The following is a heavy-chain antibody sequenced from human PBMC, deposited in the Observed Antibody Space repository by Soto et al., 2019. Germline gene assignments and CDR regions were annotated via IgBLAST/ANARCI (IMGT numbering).Heavy chain of an antibody. CDR3: AKETHYYDSSGYYYYYYGMDV. V-gene: IGHV3-30*18. CDR1: GFTFSSYG. Sequence: GGSLRLSCAASGFTFSSYGMHWVRQAPGKGLEWVAVISYDGSNKYYADSVKGRFTISRDNSKNTLYLQMNSLRAEDTAVYYCAKETHYYDSSGYYYYYYGMDVWGQGTTVTVS. D-gene: IGHD3-22*01. J-gene: IGHJ6*02. CDR2: ISYDGSNK.